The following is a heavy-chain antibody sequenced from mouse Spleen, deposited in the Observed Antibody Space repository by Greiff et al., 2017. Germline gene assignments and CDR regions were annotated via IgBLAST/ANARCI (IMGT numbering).Heavy chain of an antibody. CDR1: GYSFTGYY. CDR3: ARTYGSRRGFAY. D-gene: IGHD1-1*01. CDR2: INPSTGGT. V-gene: IGHV1-42*01. Sequence: VQLQQSGPELVKPGASVKISCKASGYSFTGYYMNWVKQSPEKSLEWIGEINPSTGGTTYNQKFKAKATLTVDKSSSTAYMQLKSLTSEDSAVYYCARTYGSRRGFAYWGQGTLVTVSA. J-gene: IGHJ3*01.